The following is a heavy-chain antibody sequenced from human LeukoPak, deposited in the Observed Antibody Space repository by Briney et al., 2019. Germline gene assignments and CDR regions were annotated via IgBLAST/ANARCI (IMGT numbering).Heavy chain of an antibody. CDR2: IYHSGST. J-gene: IGHJ5*02. V-gene: IGHV4-59*12. CDR1: GGSISSYY. Sequence: SETLSLTCTVSGGSISSYYWSWIRQPPGKGLEWIGYIYHSGSTYYNPSLKGRVTISVDRSKNQFSLKLSSVTAADTAVYYCARYDYEDWFDPWGQGTLVTVSS. D-gene: IGHD4-17*01. CDR3: ARYDYEDWFDP.